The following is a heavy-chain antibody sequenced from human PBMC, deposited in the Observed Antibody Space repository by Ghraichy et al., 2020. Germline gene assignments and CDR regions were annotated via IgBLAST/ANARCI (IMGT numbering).Heavy chain of an antibody. J-gene: IGHJ4*02. CDR3: ARVAYFDFWSGYPDY. CDR1: GFTFSSYS. D-gene: IGHD3-3*01. V-gene: IGHV3-48*01. CDR2: ISSSSSTI. Sequence: GESLNISCAASGFTFSSYSMNWVRQAPGKGLEWVSYISSSSSTIYYADSVKGRFTISRDNTKNSLYLQMNSLRAEDTAVYYCARVAYFDFWSGYPDYWGQGTLVTVSS.